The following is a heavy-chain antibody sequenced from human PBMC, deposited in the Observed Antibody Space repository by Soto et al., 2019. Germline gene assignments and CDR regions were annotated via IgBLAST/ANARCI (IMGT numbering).Heavy chain of an antibody. V-gene: IGHV3-33*01. D-gene: IGHD6-19*01. CDR1: GFTFSSYS. CDR2: IWYDGSNK. CDR3: ARGLGSGWGRGL. J-gene: IGHJ4*02. Sequence: QVQLVESGGGVVQPGRSLRLSCAASGFTFSSYSMHWVRQAPGKGLEWVAVIWYDGSNKYYADSVKGRFTISRDNSKNTLYLQMNSLRAEDTAVYYCARGLGSGWGRGLWGQGTLVTVSS.